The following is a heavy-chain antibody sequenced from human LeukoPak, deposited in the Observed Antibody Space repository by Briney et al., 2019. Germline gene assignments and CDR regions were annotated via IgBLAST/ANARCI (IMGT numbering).Heavy chain of an antibody. CDR2: IYYSGTT. CDR3: ARRGGSASFFGY. J-gene: IGHJ4*02. Sequence: SETLSLTCTVSGGSISSYYWSWIRQPPGKGLEWIGYIYYSGTTNYNPSLKSRVTISVDTSKNQFSLKLSSVTAADTAVYYCARRGGSASFFGYWGQGTLVTVSS. V-gene: IGHV4-59*08. CDR1: GGSISSYY. D-gene: IGHD6-19*01.